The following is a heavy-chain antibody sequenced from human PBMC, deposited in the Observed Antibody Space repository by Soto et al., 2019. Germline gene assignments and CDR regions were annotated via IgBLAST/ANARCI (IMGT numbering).Heavy chain of an antibody. V-gene: IGHV4-59*08. Sequence: QVQLQESGPGLVKPSETLSLSCTVSGGSISSYYWSWFRQSPGKRMEWIGYVHHSWGSSYNPSLQTRVSRSLATSKSQFSLKVTSVTATDTAVYYCARRGFGPLHGLVDVWGQGTTVTVSS. D-gene: IGHD3-10*01. CDR3: ARRGFGPLHGLVDV. J-gene: IGHJ6*02. CDR2: VHHSWGS. CDR1: GGSISSYY.